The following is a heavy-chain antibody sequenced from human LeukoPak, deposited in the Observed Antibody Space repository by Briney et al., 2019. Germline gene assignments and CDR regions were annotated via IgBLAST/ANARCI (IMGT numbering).Heavy chain of an antibody. CDR2: IIPILGIA. D-gene: IGHD2-21*01. CDR1: GGPFSSYT. V-gene: IGHV1-69*04. Sequence: SVKVSCKASGGPFSSYTISWVRQAPGQGLEWMGRIIPILGIANYAQKFQGRVTITLGKSTSTAYMELSSLRSEDTAVYYCARDRFGAYCGGDCQDAFDIWGQGTMVTVSS. CDR3: ARDRFGAYCGGDCQDAFDI. J-gene: IGHJ3*02.